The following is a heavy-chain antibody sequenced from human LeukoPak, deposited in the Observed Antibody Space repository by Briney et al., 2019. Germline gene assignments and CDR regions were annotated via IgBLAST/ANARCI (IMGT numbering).Heavy chain of an antibody. J-gene: IGHJ4*02. V-gene: IGHV3-7*01. CDR2: INKDGSEK. CDR3: GVVY. CDR1: GFTFSTSW. Sequence: PGGSLRLSCAASGFTFSTSWMNWVRQAPGKGLEWVANINKDGSEKYYVDSVKGGFSISRDNAKNSLYLQMNSLRAEDTAVYYCGVVYWGQGVLVTVSS.